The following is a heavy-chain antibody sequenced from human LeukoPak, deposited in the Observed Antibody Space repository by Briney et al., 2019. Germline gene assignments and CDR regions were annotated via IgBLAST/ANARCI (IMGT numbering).Heavy chain of an antibody. J-gene: IGHJ5*02. CDR3: ARDSYDSINWFDP. V-gene: IGHV3-74*01. CDR2: INSDGSST. Sequence: GGSLRLSCAASGFTFSSYWMHWVRQAPGKGLVWVSRINSDGSSTSCADSVKGRFTISRDNAKNTLYLQMDSLRAEDTAVYYCARDSYDSINWFDPWGQGTLVTVSS. CDR1: GFTFSSYW. D-gene: IGHD3-22*01.